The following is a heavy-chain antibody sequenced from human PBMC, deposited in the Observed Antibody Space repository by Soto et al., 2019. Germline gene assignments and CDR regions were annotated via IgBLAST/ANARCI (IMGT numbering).Heavy chain of an antibody. Sequence: GGSLRLSCAASSFTFSSHGMHWVRQAPGKGLEWVAVIWYDGNNKYYADSVKGRFTISRDNSRNTLYLQMNSLRAEDTAVYFCARDFHYDSSGAIDYWGQGTLVTVSS. CDR3: ARDFHYDSSGAIDY. CDR1: SFTFSSHG. CDR2: IWYDGNNK. V-gene: IGHV3-33*01. D-gene: IGHD3-22*01. J-gene: IGHJ4*02.